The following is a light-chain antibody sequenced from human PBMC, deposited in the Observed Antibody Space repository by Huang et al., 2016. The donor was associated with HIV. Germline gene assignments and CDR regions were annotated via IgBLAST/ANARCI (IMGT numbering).Light chain of an antibody. V-gene: IGKV1-33*01. Sequence: IQMTQSPASLSAYVGDRVTISCQANQDIRSYLNWYQQKPGKDPRLLIYGASNLQAGVPSRFSGNGSGTYFTIAISSLQSEDIATYYCQQYDSLYTFGQGTRL. CDR1: QDIRSY. CDR3: QQYDSLYT. CDR2: GAS. J-gene: IGKJ2*01.